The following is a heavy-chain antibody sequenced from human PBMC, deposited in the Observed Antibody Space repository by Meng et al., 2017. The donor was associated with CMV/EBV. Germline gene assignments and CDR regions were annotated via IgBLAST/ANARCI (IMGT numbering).Heavy chain of an antibody. Sequence: SLKISCAASGFTFSSYEMNWVRQAPGKGLEWVSYISSSGSTIYYADSVKGRFTISRDNAKNSLYLQMNSLRAEDTAVYYCARDTYYDYVWGSYRTFDYWGQGTLVTVSS. V-gene: IGHV3-48*03. CDR3: ARDTYYDYVWGSYRTFDY. J-gene: IGHJ4*02. D-gene: IGHD3-16*02. CDR2: ISSSGSTI. CDR1: GFTFSSYE.